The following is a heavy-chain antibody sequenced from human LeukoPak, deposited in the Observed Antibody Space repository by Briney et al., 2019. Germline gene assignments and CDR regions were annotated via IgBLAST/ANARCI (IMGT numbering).Heavy chain of an antibody. CDR2: IYSGGST. V-gene: IGHV3-53*04. CDR1: GFTVSTNY. D-gene: IGHD4-17*01. J-gene: IGHJ4*02. Sequence: GGSLRLTCAASGFTVSTNYMSWVRQAPGKGLEWVSVIYSGGSTYYADSVRGRFTISRHNSENTLYLQMNSLRAEDTAVYYCARGMTNPFDYWGQGTLVTVSS. CDR3: ARGMTNPFDY.